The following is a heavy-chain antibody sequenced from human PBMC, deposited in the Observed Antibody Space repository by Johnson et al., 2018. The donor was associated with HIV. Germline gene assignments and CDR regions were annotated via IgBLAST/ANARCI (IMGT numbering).Heavy chain of an antibody. CDR1: GFTVSSNY. CDR2: IKPDGSVK. D-gene: IGHD1-20*01. J-gene: IGHJ3*02. Sequence: VQLVESGGGLVQPGGSLRLSCAASGFTVSSNYMNWVRQAPGKGLEWVASIKPDGSVKDYVVSVKGRFTISRDNAKNSLYLQMNSLRAEDTAVYYCARARYNWIFDIWGQGTMVTVSS. V-gene: IGHV3-7*01. CDR3: ARARYNWIFDI.